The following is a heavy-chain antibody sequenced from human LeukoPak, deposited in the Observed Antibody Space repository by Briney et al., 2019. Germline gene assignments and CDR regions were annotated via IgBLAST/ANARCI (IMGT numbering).Heavy chain of an antibody. CDR3: AREGEIGPDLSDY. J-gene: IGHJ4*02. CDR2: INPSGGST. D-gene: IGHD3-16*01. Sequence: ASVKVSCKASGYTFTNYYMNWVRQAPGQGLEWMGIINPSGGSTSYAQKFQGRVTVTRDTSTSTVYMELSSLRSEDTAMYYCAREGEIGPDLSDYWGQGTLVTVSS. CDR1: GYTFTNYY. V-gene: IGHV1-46*01.